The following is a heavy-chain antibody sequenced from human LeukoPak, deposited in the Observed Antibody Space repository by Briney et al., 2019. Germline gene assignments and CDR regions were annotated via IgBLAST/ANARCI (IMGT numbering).Heavy chain of an antibody. CDR1: GGSIGDYY. D-gene: IGHD3-22*01. J-gene: IGHJ6*03. V-gene: IGHV4-59*08. CDR3: SRLSSDYYETSNYFYYMVV. Sequence: PSETLSLTCSVSGGSIGDYYWTWVRQPPGKGLEWIGYISYTGSTSYYPSLKSRVTISIDTYRKKFSLELTSVTAADTAVYYCSRLSSDYYETSNYFYYMVVWGKGTTVTVSS. CDR2: ISYTGST.